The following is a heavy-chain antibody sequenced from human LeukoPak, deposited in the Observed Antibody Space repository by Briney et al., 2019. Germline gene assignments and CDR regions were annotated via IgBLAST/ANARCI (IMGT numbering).Heavy chain of an antibody. CDR2: IYHSGST. V-gene: IGHV4-38-2*01. CDR3: ASRGYDFWSGYYRNFDY. CDR1: GYSISSGYY. J-gene: IGHJ4*02. Sequence: PSETLSLTCAVSGYSISSGYYWGWIRPPPGKGLEWIGIIYHSGSTYYNPSLKSRVTISLDTSKNQFSLKLSSVTAADTAVYYCASRGYDFWSGYYRNFDYWGQGTLVTVSS. D-gene: IGHD3-3*01.